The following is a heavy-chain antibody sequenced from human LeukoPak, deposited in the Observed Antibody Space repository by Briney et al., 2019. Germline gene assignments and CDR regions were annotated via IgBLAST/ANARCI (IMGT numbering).Heavy chain of an antibody. CDR1: GGSISSYY. CDR2: IYTSGST. CDR3: ARSFGSGSYYYFDY. D-gene: IGHD3-10*01. J-gene: IGHJ4*02. Sequence: PSETPSLTCTVSGGSISSYYWSWIRQPAGKGLEWVGRIYTSGSTNYNPSLKSRVTMSVDTSNNQFSLKVSSVTAADTAVYYCARSFGSGSYYYFDYWGQGTMVTVSS. V-gene: IGHV4-4*07.